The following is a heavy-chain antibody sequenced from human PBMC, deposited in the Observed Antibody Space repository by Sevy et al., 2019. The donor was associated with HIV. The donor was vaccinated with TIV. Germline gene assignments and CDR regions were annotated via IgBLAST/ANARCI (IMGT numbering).Heavy chain of an antibody. J-gene: IGHJ2*01. CDR3: ARHAITMVRGVIHSYWYFDL. Sequence: SETLSLTCTVSGGSISSSSYYWGWIRQPPGKGLEWIGSIYYSGSTYYNPSLRSRVTISVDTSKNQFSLKLSSVTAAETAVYYCARHAITMVRGVIHSYWYFDLWGRGTLVTVSS. CDR1: GGSISSSSYY. CDR2: IYYSGST. V-gene: IGHV4-39*01. D-gene: IGHD3-10*01.